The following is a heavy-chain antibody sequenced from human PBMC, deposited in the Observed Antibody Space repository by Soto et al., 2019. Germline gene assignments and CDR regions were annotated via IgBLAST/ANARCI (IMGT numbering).Heavy chain of an antibody. D-gene: IGHD2-8*02. CDR1: GYAFTSYY. V-gene: IGHV1-46*01. J-gene: IGHJ3*02. CDR3: ERECLACTAHAFDI. Sequence: ASVKVSCKASGYAFTSYYMHWVRHAPGQGLEWMGIINPSGGGTRYAQKFQDRVTMTRDTSTSTVYMELSSLRAEDTAVYYCERECLACTAHAFDIWGQGTMVTVSS. CDR2: INPSGGGT.